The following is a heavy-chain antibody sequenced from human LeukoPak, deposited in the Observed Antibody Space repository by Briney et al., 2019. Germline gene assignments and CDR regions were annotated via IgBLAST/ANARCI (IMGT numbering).Heavy chain of an antibody. Sequence: PGGSLRLSCAASGFTFSSYGMHWVRQAPGKGLEWVAFIRYDGSNKYYADSVKGRFTISRDNSKNTLYLQMYSLRAEDTAVYYCAKVISGYITIACYGMDVWGQGTTVTVSS. CDR3: AKVISGYITIACYGMDV. V-gene: IGHV3-30*02. CDR2: IRYDGSNK. CDR1: GFTFSSYG. J-gene: IGHJ6*02. D-gene: IGHD5-12*01.